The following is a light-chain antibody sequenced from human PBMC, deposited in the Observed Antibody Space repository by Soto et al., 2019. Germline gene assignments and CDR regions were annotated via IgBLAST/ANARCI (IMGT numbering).Light chain of an antibody. CDR3: QQYNNWPQT. CDR2: GAS. CDR1: ESVSSIY. J-gene: IGKJ1*01. V-gene: IGKV3-20*01. Sequence: EIVLTQSPGTLSLSPGERATLSCRPSESVSSIYLAWFQQKPGQAPRLLIYGASSRATGIPDRFSGSGSGTEFTLTISSLQSEDFAVYYCQQYNNWPQTFGQGTKVDIK.